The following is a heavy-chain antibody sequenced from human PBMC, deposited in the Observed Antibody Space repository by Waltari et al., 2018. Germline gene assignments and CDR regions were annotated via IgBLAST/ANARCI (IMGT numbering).Heavy chain of an antibody. J-gene: IGHJ1*01. D-gene: IGHD4-17*01. CDR3: GRIAFGDDGGYFQH. Sequence: QLQLQESGPGLVKPSETLSLTCTVSGCSISSNYNGGWIRQPPGKGLEWMGNMQDRGSTFYNPSLKSRVTISLDTWSNQFSLRLSSVGAADTAVYFCGRIAFGDDGGYFQHWGQGTLVTVSS. V-gene: IGHV4-39*01. CDR1: GCSISSNYN. CDR2: MQDRGST.